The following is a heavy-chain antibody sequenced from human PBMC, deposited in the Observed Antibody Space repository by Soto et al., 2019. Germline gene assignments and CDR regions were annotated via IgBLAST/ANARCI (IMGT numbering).Heavy chain of an antibody. D-gene: IGHD6-13*01. CDR1: GYTFTSYG. CDR2: ISAYNGNT. J-gene: IGHJ5*02. Sequence: ASVKVSCKASGYTFTSYGISWVRQAPGQGLEWMGWISAYNGNTNYAQKLQGRVTMTTDTSTSTAYMELRSLRSDDTAVYYCARGDKSSSWYNWFDPWGQGTLVTVSS. CDR3: ARGDKSSSWYNWFDP. V-gene: IGHV1-18*01.